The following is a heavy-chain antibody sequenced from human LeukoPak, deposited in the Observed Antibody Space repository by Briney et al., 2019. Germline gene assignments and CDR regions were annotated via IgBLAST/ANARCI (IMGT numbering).Heavy chain of an antibody. CDR1: GGSITSYY. Sequence: SDTLSLTCTVSGGSITSYYYTWIPHPRGKALERIGYSCYSGNTNYNPSRKSRVTMSLDMSKNQFSLRLTSVAAADTAVYYCAREDSGTSIDYWGQGTLVTVSS. CDR2: SCYSGNT. V-gene: IGHV4-59*07. D-gene: IGHD1-26*01. CDR3: AREDSGTSIDY. J-gene: IGHJ4*01.